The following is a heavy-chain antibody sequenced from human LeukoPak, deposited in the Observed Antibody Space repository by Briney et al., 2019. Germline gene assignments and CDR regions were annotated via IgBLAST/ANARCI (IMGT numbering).Heavy chain of an antibody. D-gene: IGHD2-15*01. Sequence: PGGSLRLSCAASGFTFNTYAMRWVRQAPGKGLEYVSAISSNGGSTYYANSVKGRFTISRDNSKNTLYLQMGGLRAEGMAVYYCARTYCSSASCLVDYWGQGTLVTVSS. CDR3: ARTYCSSASCLVDY. J-gene: IGHJ4*02. CDR1: GFTFNTYA. CDR2: ISSNGGST. V-gene: IGHV3-64*01.